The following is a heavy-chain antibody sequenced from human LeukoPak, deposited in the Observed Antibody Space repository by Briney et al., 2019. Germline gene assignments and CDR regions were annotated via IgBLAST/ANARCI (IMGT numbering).Heavy chain of an antibody. J-gene: IGHJ3*01. D-gene: IGHD3-16*01. CDR1: GYSFTTYW. Sequence: HGESLEISCKGSGYSFTTYWIGWVRQMPGKGLELLGVIYPGESDTRYSPSFQGRVTISADKSISTAYLQWSSLKASDTAMYYWGKKGIGVAARDGFEFWGQGTNVPGSS. CDR3: GKKGIGVAARDGFEF. V-gene: IGHV5-51*01. CDR2: IYPGESDT.